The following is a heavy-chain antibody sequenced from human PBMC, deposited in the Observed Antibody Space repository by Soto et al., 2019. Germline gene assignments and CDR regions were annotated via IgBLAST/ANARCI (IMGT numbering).Heavy chain of an antibody. CDR3: ARRGDSSGWLDY. D-gene: IGHD6-19*01. CDR2: IYYSGST. V-gene: IGHV4-39*01. Sequence: SETLSLTCTVSGGSISSSSYYWGWIRQPPGKGLEWIGSIYYSGSTYYNPSLKSRVTISIDTSKNQFSLKLSSVTAADTAVYYCARRGDSSGWLDYWGQGTLVTVSS. CDR1: GGSISSSSYY. J-gene: IGHJ4*02.